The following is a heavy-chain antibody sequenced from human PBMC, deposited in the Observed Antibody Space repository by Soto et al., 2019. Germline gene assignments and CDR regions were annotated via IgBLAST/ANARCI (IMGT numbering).Heavy chain of an antibody. J-gene: IGHJ4*02. CDR2: ISGNGGST. CDR1: GFTFSSYA. CDR3: AKRLLTVYIYKEGYYFDY. Sequence: PGGSLRLSCAASGFTFSSYAMSRVRQAPGKGLDWVSAISGNGGSTYYEDYVKGRFTISRDNSKKTLYLQMNSLRAEDTALFYCAKRLLTVYIYKEGYYFDYWGPGTLVTVSS. V-gene: IGHV3-23*01. D-gene: IGHD3-9*01.